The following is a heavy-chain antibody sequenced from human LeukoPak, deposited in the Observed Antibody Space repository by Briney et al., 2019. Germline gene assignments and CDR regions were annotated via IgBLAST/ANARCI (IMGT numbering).Heavy chain of an antibody. CDR1: GFTFSSYS. CDR3: ARDLPVFGSGSYSDY. V-gene: IGHV3-21*01. Sequence: KSGGSLRLSCAASGFTFSSYSMNWVRQDPGKGLEWLSSISSSSSYIYYADSVEGRFTISRDNAKDSLYLQMNSLRAEDTAVYYCARDLPVFGSGSYSDYWGQGTLVTVSS. D-gene: IGHD3-10*01. J-gene: IGHJ4*02. CDR2: ISSSSSYI.